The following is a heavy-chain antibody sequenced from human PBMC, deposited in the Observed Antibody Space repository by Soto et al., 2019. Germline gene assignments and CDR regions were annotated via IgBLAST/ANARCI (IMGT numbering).Heavy chain of an antibody. V-gene: IGHV1-3*01. CDR2: INAGNGNT. CDR3: ARLSPYGYYYGSGSYYNRHNWFDP. CDR1: GYTFTSYA. D-gene: IGHD3-10*01. J-gene: IGHJ5*02. Sequence: QVQLVQSGAEVKKPGASVKVSCKASGYTFTSYAMHWVRQAPGHRLEWMGWINAGNGNTKYSQKFQGRVTITRDTSASTAYMELSSLRSEDTAVYYCARLSPYGYYYGSGSYYNRHNWFDPWGQGTLVTVSS.